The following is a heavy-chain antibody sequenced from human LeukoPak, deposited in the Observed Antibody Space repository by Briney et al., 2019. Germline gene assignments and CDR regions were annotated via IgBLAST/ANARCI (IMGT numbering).Heavy chain of an antibody. CDR1: GFTFDDYA. D-gene: IGHD6-13*01. V-gene: IGHV3-43*02. J-gene: IGHJ4*02. CDR3: AKVDPEGGGIAAAGTIDY. Sequence: GGSLRLSCAAPGFTFDDYAMHWVRQAPGKGLEWVSLISGDGGSTYYADSVKGRFTISRDNSKNSLYLQMNSLRTEDTALYYCAKVDPEGGGIAAAGTIDYWGQGTLVTVSS. CDR2: ISGDGGST.